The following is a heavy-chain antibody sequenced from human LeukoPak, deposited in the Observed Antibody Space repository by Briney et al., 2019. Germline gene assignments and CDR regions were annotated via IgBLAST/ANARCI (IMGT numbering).Heavy chain of an antibody. CDR2: ISSSSSYI. CDR3: ARAPYDSTGYETPLAFDM. Sequence: PGGSLRLSCAAPGFTFSTYTMNWVSQAPGKELEWVSTISSSSSYIYYGDSVKGRFTISRDNAKNSLYLEMNSLRAEDTAVYYCARAPYDSTGYETPLAFDMWGQGTMVTVSS. V-gene: IGHV3-21*01. CDR1: GFTFSTYT. J-gene: IGHJ3*02. D-gene: IGHD3-22*01.